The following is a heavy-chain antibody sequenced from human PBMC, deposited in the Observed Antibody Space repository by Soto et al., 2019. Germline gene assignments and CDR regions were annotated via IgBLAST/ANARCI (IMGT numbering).Heavy chain of an antibody. CDR2: IHYSGGS. CDR1: GGSISSYY. CDR3: VRQGGPGYYDY. V-gene: IGHV4-59*08. D-gene: IGHD3-16*01. Sequence: QVQLQESGPGLAKPSETLSLTCTVSGGSISSYYWNWIRQPPGKGLEWIGYIHYSGGSNYNPSLKSRVTISLDTSKSQFSLKLSSVTAADTAVYYCVRQGGPGYYDYWGQGNLVTVSS. J-gene: IGHJ4*02.